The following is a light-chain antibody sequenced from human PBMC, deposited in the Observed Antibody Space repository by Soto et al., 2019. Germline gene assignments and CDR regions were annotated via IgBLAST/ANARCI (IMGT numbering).Light chain of an antibody. CDR3: QQYNSWPPIFT. V-gene: IGKV3-15*01. CDR1: QSVSFN. J-gene: IGKJ3*01. Sequence: ERVMTQSPATLSVSPGERATLSCRASQSVSFNLAWYQQKPGQAPRLLIYGASTRATGIPARFSGSGSGTEFTLTISSLQSGDFAVYYCQQYNSWPPIFTFGPGTKVDVK. CDR2: GAS.